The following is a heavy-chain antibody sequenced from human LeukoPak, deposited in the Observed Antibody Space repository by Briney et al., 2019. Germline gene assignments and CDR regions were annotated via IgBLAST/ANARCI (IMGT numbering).Heavy chain of an antibody. J-gene: IGHJ4*02. V-gene: IGHV5-10-1*01. CDR1: GYSFTSYW. CDR3: ARHAPVAATWDFDY. D-gene: IGHD6-19*01. Sequence: GESLQISCKGSGYSFTSYWISWARQMPGQGLEWMGRIDPSDSYTNYSPSFQGHVTISADKSISTAYLQWSSLKASDTAMYYCARHAPVAATWDFDYWGQGTLVTVSS. CDR2: IDPSDSYT.